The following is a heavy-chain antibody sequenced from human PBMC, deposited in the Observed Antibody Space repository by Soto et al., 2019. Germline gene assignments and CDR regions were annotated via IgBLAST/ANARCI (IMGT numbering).Heavy chain of an antibody. V-gene: IGHV3-74*01. Sequence: EVQLVESGGGLVQPGGSLRLSCAASGFTFSSYWMHWVRQAPGKGLVWVSRINSDGSSTSYADSVKGRFTISRDNAKNTLSLQMNSLRAEDTAVYYCARDEAAQYYFDYWGQGTLVTVSS. CDR3: ARDEAAQYYFDY. CDR2: INSDGSST. J-gene: IGHJ4*02. D-gene: IGHD6-13*01. CDR1: GFTFSSYW.